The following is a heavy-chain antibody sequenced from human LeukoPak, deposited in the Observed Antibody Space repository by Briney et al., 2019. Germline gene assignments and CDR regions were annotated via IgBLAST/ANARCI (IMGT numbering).Heavy chain of an antibody. V-gene: IGHV3-9*01. CDR3: ARVRSGWSVPGAFDI. Sequence: GGSLRLSCAASGFTFDDYAMHWVRQAPGQGLDWVSGVSWKSVSIGYADSVKGRFTISRDNAKNSLYLQMNSLRAEDTAVYYCARVRSGWSVPGAFDIWGQGTMVTVSS. J-gene: IGHJ3*02. D-gene: IGHD6-19*01. CDR1: GFTFDDYA. CDR2: VSWKSVSI.